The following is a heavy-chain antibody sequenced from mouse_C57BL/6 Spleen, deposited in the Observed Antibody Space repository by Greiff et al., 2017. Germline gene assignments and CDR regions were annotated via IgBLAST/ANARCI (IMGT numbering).Heavy chain of an antibody. J-gene: IGHJ2*01. CDR2: ISSGSSTI. Sequence: EVKLVESGGGLVKPGGSLKLSCAASGFTFSDYGMHWVRQAPEKGLEWVAYISSGSSTIYYADTVKGRFTISRDNAKNTLFLQLTRLGSEDTAMYYCARQWSSGYDYWGQGTTLTVSS. D-gene: IGHD3-2*02. V-gene: IGHV5-17*01. CDR3: ARQWSSGYDY. CDR1: GFTFSDYG.